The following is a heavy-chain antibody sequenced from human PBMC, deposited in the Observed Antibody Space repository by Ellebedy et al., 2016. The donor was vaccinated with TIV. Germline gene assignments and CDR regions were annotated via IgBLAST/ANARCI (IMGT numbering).Heavy chain of an antibody. V-gene: IGHV3-30*18. CDR2: ISYDGSNK. D-gene: IGHD5-18*01. J-gene: IGHJ6*02. CDR1: GFTFSSYG. Sequence: GGSLRLXCAASGFTFSSYGMHWVRQAPGKGLEWVAVISYDGSNKYYADSVKGRFTISRDNSKNTLYLQMNSLRAEDTAVYYCAKDKSGDSYGFDYYYYGMDVWGQGTTVTVSS. CDR3: AKDKSGDSYGFDYYYYGMDV.